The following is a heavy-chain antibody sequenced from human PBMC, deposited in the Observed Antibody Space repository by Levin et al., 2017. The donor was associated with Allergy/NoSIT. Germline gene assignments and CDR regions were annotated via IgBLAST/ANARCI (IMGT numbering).Heavy chain of an antibody. Sequence: PGGSLRLSCAASGFTVSSNYMSWVRQAPGKGLEWVSVIYSGGSTYYADSVKGRFTISRDNSKNTLYLQMNSLRAEDTAVYYCARVQYLGYCSGGSCSSGAFDIWGQGTMVTVSS. D-gene: IGHD2-15*01. CDR1: GFTVSSNY. J-gene: IGHJ3*02. V-gene: IGHV3-53*01. CDR2: IYSGGST. CDR3: ARVQYLGYCSGGSCSSGAFDI.